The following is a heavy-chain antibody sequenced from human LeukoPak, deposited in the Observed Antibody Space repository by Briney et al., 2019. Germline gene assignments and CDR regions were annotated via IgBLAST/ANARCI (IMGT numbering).Heavy chain of an antibody. J-gene: IGHJ5*02. D-gene: IGHD2-15*01. CDR1: GGSISSSDYY. V-gene: IGHV4-39*01. CDR3: ARALGYCSGGSCTRGYNWFDP. CDR2: IYFGGST. Sequence: SETLSLTCAVSGGSISSSDYYWGWIRQPPGKGLEWIGGIYFGGSTYYNPSLKSRVTISVDTSMNQFSLKLSFVTPADTDVYYCARALGYCSGGSCTRGYNWFDPWGQGTLVTVPS.